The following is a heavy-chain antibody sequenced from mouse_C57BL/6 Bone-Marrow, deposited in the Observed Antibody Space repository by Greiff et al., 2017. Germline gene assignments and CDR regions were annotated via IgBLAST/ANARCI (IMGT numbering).Heavy chain of an antibody. Sequence: VQLQQSGAELVRPGASVRLSCTASGFNIKDDYMHWVKQRPEQGLEWIGWIDPENGDTEYASKFQGKATITADTSSNTGYLQLSSRTSEDTAVYYCTTYGYYPWFAYWGQGTRVTVSA. CDR2: IDPENGDT. V-gene: IGHV14-4*01. CDR1: GFNIKDDY. D-gene: IGHD2-3*01. CDR3: TTYGYYPWFAY. J-gene: IGHJ3*01.